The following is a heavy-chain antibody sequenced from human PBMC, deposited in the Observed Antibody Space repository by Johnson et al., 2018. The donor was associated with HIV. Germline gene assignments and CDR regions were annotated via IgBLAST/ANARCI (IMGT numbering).Heavy chain of an antibody. CDR1: GVTFSSYG. V-gene: IGHV3-30*02. J-gene: IGHJ3*02. CDR3: GRVADYYDSIAVLNAFDI. CDR2: IRYDGNNK. D-gene: IGHD3-22*01. Sequence: VQLVEFGGGVVQPGGSLRISCAASGVTFSSYGMHWVRQAPGKGLEGVAFIRYDGNNKYYADSAKGRFTISRDNSNNTLYLQMNSLRAEDTAVYYCGRVADYYDSIAVLNAFDIWGQGTMVTVSS.